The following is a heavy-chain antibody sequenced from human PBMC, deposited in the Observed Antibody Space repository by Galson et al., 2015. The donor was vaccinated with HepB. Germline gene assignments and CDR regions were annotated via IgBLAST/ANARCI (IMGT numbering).Heavy chain of an antibody. D-gene: IGHD2-2*02. CDR3: ARDARYCSSTSCYTGLPI. J-gene: IGHJ3*02. CDR1: GFTFSSYT. V-gene: IGHV3-48*01. CDR2: ISSSSSTI. Sequence: SLRLSCAASGFTFSSYTMNWVRQAPGKGLGWVSYISSSSSTIYYADSVKGRFTISRDNAKNSLYLQMNSLKAEDTAVYYCARDARYCSSTSCYTGLPIWGQGTMVTVSS.